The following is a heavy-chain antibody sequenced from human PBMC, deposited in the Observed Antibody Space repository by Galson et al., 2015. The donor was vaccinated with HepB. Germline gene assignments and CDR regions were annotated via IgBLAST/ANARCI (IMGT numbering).Heavy chain of an antibody. CDR2: INPNSGGT. J-gene: IGHJ4*02. D-gene: IGHD2-2*01. CDR1: GYTFTGYY. Sequence: SVKVPCKASGYTFTGYYMHWVRQAPGQGLEWMGRINPNSGGTNYAQKFQGRVTMTRDTSISTAYMELSRLRSDDTAVYYCARGGSGIVVVPAAVSLDYWGQGTLVTVSS. V-gene: IGHV1-2*06. CDR3: ARGGSGIVVVPAAVSLDY.